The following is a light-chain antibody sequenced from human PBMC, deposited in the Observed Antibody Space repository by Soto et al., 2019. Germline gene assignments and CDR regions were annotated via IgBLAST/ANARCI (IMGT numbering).Light chain of an antibody. Sequence: EIVLTQSPGTLSLSPGEIATLSCRASQSVSSSYLAWYQQKPGQAPRLLIYGASSRATGIPDRFSGSGSGTDFTLTISRLEPEDFAVYYCQQYGSSPFTFGPGPKVDIK. CDR3: QQYGSSPFT. V-gene: IGKV3-20*01. CDR2: GAS. J-gene: IGKJ3*01. CDR1: QSVSSSY.